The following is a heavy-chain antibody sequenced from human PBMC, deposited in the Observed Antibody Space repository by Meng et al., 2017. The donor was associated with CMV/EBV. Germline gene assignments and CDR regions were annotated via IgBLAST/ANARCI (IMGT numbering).Heavy chain of an antibody. CDR3: ASGGDGNPPVLDAFDI. Sequence: SETLSLTCTVSGGSISSSSYYWGWIRQPPGKGLEWIGSIYYSGSTYYNPSLKSRVTISVDTSKNQFSLKLSSVTAADTAVYYCASGGDGNPPVLDAFDIWGQGKMVTVSS. CDR1: GGSISSSSYY. CDR2: IYYSGST. J-gene: IGHJ3*02. D-gene: IGHD1-14*01. V-gene: IGHV4-39*07.